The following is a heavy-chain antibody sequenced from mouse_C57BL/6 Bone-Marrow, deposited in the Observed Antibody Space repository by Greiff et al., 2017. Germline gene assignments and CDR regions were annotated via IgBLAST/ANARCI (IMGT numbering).Heavy chain of an antibody. CDR2: INPNNGGT. V-gene: IGHV1-26*01. Sequence: VQLQQSGPELVKPGASVKISCKASGYTFTDYYMNWVKQSHGKSLEWIGDINPNNGGTSYNQKFKGKATLTVDKSSSTAYMELRSLTSEDSAVYYCARVHGSSYYYAMDYWGKGTSVTVSS. CDR1: GYTFTDYY. CDR3: ARVHGSSYYYAMDY. D-gene: IGHD1-1*01. J-gene: IGHJ4*01.